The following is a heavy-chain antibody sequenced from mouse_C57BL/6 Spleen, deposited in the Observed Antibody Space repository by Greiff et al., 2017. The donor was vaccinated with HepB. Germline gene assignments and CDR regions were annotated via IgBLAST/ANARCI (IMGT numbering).Heavy chain of an antibody. J-gene: IGHJ3*01. CDR1: GYTFTSYW. Sequence: LQESGAELVRPGTSVKLSCKASGYTFTSYWMHWVKQRPGQGLEWIGVIDPSDSYTNYNQKFKGKATLTVDTSSSTAYMQLSSLTSEDSAVYYCARGRGYYDPFAYWGQGTLVTVSA. CDR2: IDPSDSYT. V-gene: IGHV1-59*01. CDR3: ARGRGYYDPFAY. D-gene: IGHD2-3*01.